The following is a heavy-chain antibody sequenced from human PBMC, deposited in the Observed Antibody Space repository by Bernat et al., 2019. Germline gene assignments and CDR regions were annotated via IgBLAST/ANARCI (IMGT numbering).Heavy chain of an antibody. CDR1: GYTFTGYY. Sequence: QVQLVQSGAEVKKPGASVKVSCKASGYTFTGYYMHWVRQAPGQGLEWMGWINPNSGGTNYAQKFQGWVTMTRDPSISTAYMELSRLRSDDTAVYYCARVYNLHSSGWYALDYWGQGTLVTVSS. V-gene: IGHV1-2*04. CDR3: ARVYNLHSSGWYALDY. J-gene: IGHJ4*02. CDR2: INPNSGGT. D-gene: IGHD6-19*01.